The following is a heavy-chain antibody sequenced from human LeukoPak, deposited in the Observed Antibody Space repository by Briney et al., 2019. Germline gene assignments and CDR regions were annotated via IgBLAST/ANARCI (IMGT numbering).Heavy chain of an antibody. D-gene: IGHD2-2*01. J-gene: IGHJ6*02. CDR1: RFTFSNYS. CDR2: ISSSSSYI. Sequence: GGSLRLSCAASRFTFSNYSMNWVRQAPGKGLEWVSSISSSSSYIYYADSVKGRFTISRDNAKNSLYLQMNSLRAEDTAVYYCARGRAVVVPAASMDVWGQGTTVTDSS. CDR3: ARGRAVVVPAASMDV. V-gene: IGHV3-21*01.